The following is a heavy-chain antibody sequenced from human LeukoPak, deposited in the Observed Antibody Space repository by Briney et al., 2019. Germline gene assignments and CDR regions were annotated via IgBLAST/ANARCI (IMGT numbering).Heavy chain of an antibody. Sequence: SVKVSCKASGGTFSSYAISWVRQAPGQGLEWMGGIIPIFGTANYAQKFQGRVTITADESTSTAYMELSSLRSEDTAVYYCAKGIPAAMAACWFDPWGQGTLVTVSS. D-gene: IGHD2-2*01. CDR3: AKGIPAAMAACWFDP. J-gene: IGHJ5*02. V-gene: IGHV1-69*01. CDR2: IIPIFGTA. CDR1: GGTFSSYA.